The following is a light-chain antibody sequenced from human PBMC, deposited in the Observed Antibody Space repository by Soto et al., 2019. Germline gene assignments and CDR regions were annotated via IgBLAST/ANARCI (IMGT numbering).Light chain of an antibody. CDR3: TSFTSASTQV. CDR2: DVS. Sequence: QSALTQPASVSGSPGQSITISCTGTSVDVGAYNYVSWYQQHPGKAPKLVIYDVSNRPSGVSNRFSGSKSGNTASLTISGLQAEDEADDYCTSFTSASTQVFGGGTKLTVL. V-gene: IGLV2-14*01. J-gene: IGLJ2*01. CDR1: SVDVGAYNY.